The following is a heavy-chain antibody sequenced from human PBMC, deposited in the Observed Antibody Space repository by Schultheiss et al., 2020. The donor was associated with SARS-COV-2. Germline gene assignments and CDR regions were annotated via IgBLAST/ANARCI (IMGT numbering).Heavy chain of an antibody. V-gene: IGHV4-30-4*08. CDR1: GGSISSGGYY. CDR3: ARVAAAGTGYFDY. D-gene: IGHD6-13*01. CDR2: IYYSGST. J-gene: IGHJ4*02. Sequence: SETLSLTCTVSGGSISSGGYYWSWIRQHPGKGLEWIGNIYYSGSTYYNPSLKSRFTISVDTSKNQFSLKLSSVTAADTAVYYCARVAAAGTGYFDYWGQGTLVTVSS.